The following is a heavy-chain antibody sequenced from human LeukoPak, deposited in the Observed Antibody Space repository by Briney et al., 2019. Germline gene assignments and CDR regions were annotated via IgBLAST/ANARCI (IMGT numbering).Heavy chain of an antibody. D-gene: IGHD6-13*01. Sequence: GGSLRLSCAASGFTFSSYAMSWVRQAPGKGLEWVSSISSSSSYIYYADSVKGRFTISRDNAKNSLYLQMNSLRAEDTAVYYCARDGYSSSWYRSGNWFDPWGQGTLVTVSS. J-gene: IGHJ5*02. CDR2: ISSSSSYI. V-gene: IGHV3-21*01. CDR1: GFTFSSYA. CDR3: ARDGYSSSWYRSGNWFDP.